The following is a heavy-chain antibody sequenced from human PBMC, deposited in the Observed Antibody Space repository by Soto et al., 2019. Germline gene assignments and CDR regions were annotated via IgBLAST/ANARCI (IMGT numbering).Heavy chain of an antibody. CDR3: ARVSQDIVLVPATIRLGGMDV. Sequence: ASVKVSCKASGYTFSSYGSSWVRQAPGEGLEWMGWISAYNGNTNYAQKLQGRVTMTTDTSTSTAYMELRSLRSDDTAVYYCARVSQDIVLVPATIRLGGMDVWGQGTTVTVSS. D-gene: IGHD2-2*01. CDR2: ISAYNGNT. J-gene: IGHJ6*02. CDR1: GYTFSSYG. V-gene: IGHV1-18*01.